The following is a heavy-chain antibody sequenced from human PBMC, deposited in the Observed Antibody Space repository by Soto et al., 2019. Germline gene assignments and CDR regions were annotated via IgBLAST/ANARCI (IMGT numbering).Heavy chain of an antibody. D-gene: IGHD2-8*01. J-gene: IGHJ6*02. CDR2: INSNGGST. CDR1: GYTFTSYY. CDR3: ARDHCTNSVCLLTYGIDV. V-gene: IGHV1-46*01. Sequence: ASVKVSCKASGYTFTSYYLHWVRQAPGKGLEWMGRINSNGGSTSYEEKVHGRASMTRDTPTSTAYMELNSLRSEDTAVYYYARDHCTNSVCLLTYGIDVWGQGTTVTVSS.